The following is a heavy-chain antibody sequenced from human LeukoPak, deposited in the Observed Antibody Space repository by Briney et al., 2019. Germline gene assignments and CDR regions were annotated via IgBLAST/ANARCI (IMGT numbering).Heavy chain of an antibody. V-gene: IGHV4-59*12. Sequence: PSETLSLTCSISGGSFSTYYWSWIRHPPGKGLEWIGYIYYTGSSDYNTSLKSRVTMSVDTSKNQFSLKLSSVTAADTAVYYCARGYHRGQRVAWFDPWGQGTLVTVSS. CDR3: ARGYHRGQRVAWFDP. J-gene: IGHJ5*02. D-gene: IGHD2-2*01. CDR1: GGSFSTYY. CDR2: IYYTGSS.